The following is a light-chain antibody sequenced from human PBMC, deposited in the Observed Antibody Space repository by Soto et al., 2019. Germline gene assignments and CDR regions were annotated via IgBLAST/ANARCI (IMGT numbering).Light chain of an antibody. J-gene: IGKJ1*01. V-gene: IGKV1-27*01. Sequence: DIQMTQSPSSLSASVGDRVTITCRASQGISNYLAWYQQKPGRVPKLLIYAASTLQSGVPSRFRGSGSGTDFTLIISSLQPEDVATYYCQRYNSAAQTFGQGTKVEIK. CDR2: AAS. CDR1: QGISNY. CDR3: QRYNSAAQT.